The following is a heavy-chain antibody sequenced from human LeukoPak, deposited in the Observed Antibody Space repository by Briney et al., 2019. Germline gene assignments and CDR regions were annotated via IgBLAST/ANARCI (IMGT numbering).Heavy chain of an antibody. CDR2: INTNSGGT. J-gene: IGHJ5*02. CDR3: ARGNYYDSSGYYYNWFDP. D-gene: IGHD3-22*01. V-gene: IGHV1-2*02. CDR1: GYTFTGYY. Sequence: ASVKVSCKASGYTFTGYYMHWVRQAPGQGLEWMGWINTNSGGTNYAQKFQGRVTMTRDTSISTAYMELIRLRSDDTAVYYCARGNYYDSSGYYYNWFDPWGQGNLVTVS.